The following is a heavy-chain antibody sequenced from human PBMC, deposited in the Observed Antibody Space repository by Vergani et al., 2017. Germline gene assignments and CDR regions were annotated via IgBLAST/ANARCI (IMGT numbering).Heavy chain of an antibody. CDR1: GGTLSSYA. D-gene: IGHD1-26*01. CDR2: INAGNGNT. J-gene: IGHJ3*01. Sequence: QVQLVQPGAEVKKPGSSVKVSCKASGGTLSSYAISWVRQAPGPGLEWMGRINAGNGNTKYSQKFQGRVTITRDTSASTAYMELSSLSSEDTAVYYCAKNGSPSRDGFDVWGQGTMVTVSS. CDR3: AKNGSPSRDGFDV. V-gene: IGHV1-3*01.